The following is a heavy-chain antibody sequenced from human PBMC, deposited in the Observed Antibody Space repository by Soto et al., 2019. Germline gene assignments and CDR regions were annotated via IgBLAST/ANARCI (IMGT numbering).Heavy chain of an antibody. V-gene: IGHV3-74*01. J-gene: IGHJ4*02. CDR2: INNDGSST. D-gene: IGHD4-17*01. Sequence: HPGGSLRLSCAASGFTFSTYWMHWVRQAPGKGLVWVSRINNDGSSTNYADSVKGRFTISRDNAKNTVYLQMSSLRAEDTAVYYCAKASTTTVTLDYFDYWGLGTLGSVSS. CDR1: GFTFSTYW. CDR3: AKASTTTVTLDYFDY.